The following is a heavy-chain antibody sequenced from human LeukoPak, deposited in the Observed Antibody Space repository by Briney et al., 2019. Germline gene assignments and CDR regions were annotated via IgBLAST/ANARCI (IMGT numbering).Heavy chain of an antibody. CDR3: ARGPHHGDYLDY. D-gene: IGHD4-17*01. J-gene: IGHJ4*02. Sequence: ASVKVSCKASGYTFTRYSMHWVRQAPGQGLEWMGIINPSGGSINYAQKFQGRVTMTRDTSISTAYVELSRLRSDDTAVYYCARGPHHGDYLDYWGQGTLVTVSS. CDR2: INPSGGSI. CDR1: GYTFTRYS. V-gene: IGHV1-46*01.